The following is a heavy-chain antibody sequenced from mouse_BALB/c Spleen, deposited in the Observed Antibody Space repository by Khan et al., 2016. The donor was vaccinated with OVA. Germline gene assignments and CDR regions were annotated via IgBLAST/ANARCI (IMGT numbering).Heavy chain of an antibody. CDR1: GYSITSYYA. V-gene: IGHV3-2*02. Sequence: EVQLVESGPGLLKPSQSLSLTCTATGYSITSYYAWNWIRKFPGNKLECMAFISYSGSTTYSQSLKSRFSITRDTSKNKFFLQLNSVTTEDTATDYWASGRLLLRYPDYFDYWGKCTSLTVFS. D-gene: IGHD1-1*01. J-gene: IGHJ2*02. CDR2: ISYSGST. CDR3: ASGRLLLRYPDYFDY.